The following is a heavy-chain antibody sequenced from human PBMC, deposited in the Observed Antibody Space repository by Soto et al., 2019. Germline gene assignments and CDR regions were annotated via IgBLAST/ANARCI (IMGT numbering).Heavy chain of an antibody. CDR2: VDPSDSYT. CDR1: GYSFTSYW. CDR3: ASNTNWNHYYGMDV. D-gene: IGHD1-1*01. Sequence: GESLKISCKGSGYSFTSYWISWVRQMPGKGLEWMGRVDPSDSYTKYSPSFQGHVTISADKSISTAYLQWSSLKASDTAMYYCASNTNWNHYYGMDVCGQGTTGTVSS. V-gene: IGHV5-10-1*01. J-gene: IGHJ6*02.